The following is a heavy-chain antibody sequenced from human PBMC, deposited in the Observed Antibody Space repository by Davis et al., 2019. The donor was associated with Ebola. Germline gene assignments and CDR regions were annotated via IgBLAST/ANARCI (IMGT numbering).Heavy chain of an antibody. D-gene: IGHD3-10*01. J-gene: IGHJ4*02. CDR1: GGSISSSSSY. CDR2: MFDPSNT. CDR3: ARWRKRKTGIPGFDC. Sequence: SETLSLTCTVSGGSISSSSSYWGWIRQPPGRGLEWIGYMFDPSNTYYNPSLRSRVTISVDMSKNQFSLNLTSVTAAETAVYYCARWRKRKTGIPGFDCWGQGTQLTVSS. V-gene: IGHV4-39*01.